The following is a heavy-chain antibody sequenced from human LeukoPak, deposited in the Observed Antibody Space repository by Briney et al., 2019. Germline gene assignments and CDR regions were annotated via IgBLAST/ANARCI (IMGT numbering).Heavy chain of an antibody. CDR3: ARVAEAAAFDY. D-gene: IGHD6-13*01. CDR2: ISSTNGHT. Sequence: GGSLRLSCAASGFSFSFSNMNWVRQAPGKGLEWVSYISSTNGHTYYADSVNGRFTISRDNAKSSLYLQMNSLRADDTAVYYCARVAEAAAFDYWGQGTLVTVSS. J-gene: IGHJ4*02. CDR1: GFSFSFSN. V-gene: IGHV3-21*01.